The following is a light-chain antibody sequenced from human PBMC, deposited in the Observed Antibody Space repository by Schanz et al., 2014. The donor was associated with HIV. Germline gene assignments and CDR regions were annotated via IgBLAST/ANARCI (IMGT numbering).Light chain of an antibody. Sequence: QSALTQPPSASGSPGQSVTVSCTGTNSDVGDFNFVSWYQQHPGKAPKLMIYDVSNRPSGISNRFSGSRSGTSASLAISGLQSADESDYYCAAWGDSLDGWVFGGGTKLTVL. CDR1: NSDVGDFNF. J-gene: IGLJ3*02. CDR3: AAWGDSLDGWV. CDR2: DVS. V-gene: IGLV2-14*03.